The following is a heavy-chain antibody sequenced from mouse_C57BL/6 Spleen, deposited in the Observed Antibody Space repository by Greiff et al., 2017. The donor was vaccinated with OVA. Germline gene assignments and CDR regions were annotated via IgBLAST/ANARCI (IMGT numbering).Heavy chain of an antibody. CDR3: ARGENLYLDH. J-gene: IGHJ2*01. CDR2: IDPSDSYT. V-gene: IGHV1-59*01. Sequence: QVQLQQPGAELVRPGTSVKLSCKASGYTFTSYWMHWVKQRPGQGLEWIGVIDPSDSYTNYNQKFKGKATLTVDTSSSTAYMQLSSLTSEDSAVYYCARGENLYLDHWGQGTTLTVSS. CDR1: GYTFTSYW.